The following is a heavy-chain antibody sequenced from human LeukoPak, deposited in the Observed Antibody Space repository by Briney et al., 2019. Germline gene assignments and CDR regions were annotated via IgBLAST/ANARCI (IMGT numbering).Heavy chain of an antibody. CDR1: GYTFTGYY. V-gene: IGHV1-2*02. CDR3: ARDRCSSTSCFPFDY. D-gene: IGHD2-2*01. J-gene: IGHJ4*02. Sequence: GASVKVSCKASGYTFTGYYMHWVRQAPGQGLEWMGWINPNSGGTNYAQEFQGRVTMTRDTSISTAYMELSRLRSDDTAVYYCARDRCSSTSCFPFDYWGQGTLVTVSS. CDR2: INPNSGGT.